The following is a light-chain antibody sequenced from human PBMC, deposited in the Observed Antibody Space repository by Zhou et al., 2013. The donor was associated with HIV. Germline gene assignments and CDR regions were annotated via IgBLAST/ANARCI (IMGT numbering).Light chain of an antibody. J-gene: IGKJ1*01. Sequence: DIQMTQSPSSLSASVGDRVTITCRASQDITHYLAWFQQKPGQAPNLLIYAASSLPSGVPSRFSGSGSGTDFTLTISSLRPEDFATYYCQQTYNIPRTFGQGTTLDIK. CDR3: QQTYNIPRT. CDR2: AAS. CDR1: QDITHY. V-gene: IGKV1-16*01.